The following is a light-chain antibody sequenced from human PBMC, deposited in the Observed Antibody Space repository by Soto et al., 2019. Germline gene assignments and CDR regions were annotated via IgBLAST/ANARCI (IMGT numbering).Light chain of an antibody. CDR2: DVN. CDR1: SSDVGGYNY. J-gene: IGLJ1*01. V-gene: IGLV2-14*03. CDR3: SSYTSSSTEV. Sequence: QSALTQPASVSGSPGQSITISCTGTSSDVGGYNYVSWYQHHPGKAPKLLIYDVNSRPSGVSDRFSGSKSGNTASLTISGLQAEDEADYYCSSYTSSSTEVFGTGTKATVL.